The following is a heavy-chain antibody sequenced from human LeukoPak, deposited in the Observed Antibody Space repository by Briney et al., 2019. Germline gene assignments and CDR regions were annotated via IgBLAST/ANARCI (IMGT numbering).Heavy chain of an antibody. Sequence: SETLSLTCAVYGGSFSGYYWSWIRQPPGKGLEWIGEINHSGSTNYNPSLKSRVTISVDTSKNQFSLKLSSVTAADTAFYYCARSGFWSGYSYYYYYMDVWGKGTTVTVSS. V-gene: IGHV4-34*01. CDR1: GGSFSGYY. CDR3: ARSGFWSGYSYYYYYMDV. J-gene: IGHJ6*03. D-gene: IGHD3-3*01. CDR2: INHSGST.